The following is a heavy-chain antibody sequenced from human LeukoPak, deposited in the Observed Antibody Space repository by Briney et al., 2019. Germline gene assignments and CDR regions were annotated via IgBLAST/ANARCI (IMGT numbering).Heavy chain of an antibody. V-gene: IGHV4-31*03. CDR3: ARAASRIGGRFDP. CDR1: GGSISSGGYY. CDR2: IYNSGST. Sequence: SETLSLTCTVSGGSISSGGYYWSWIRQHPGKGLEWIGYIYNSGSTYYNPSLKSRVTIAVDTSKTQFSLKLTSVTVADTAVYYCARAASRIGGRFDPWGQGTLVTVSS. D-gene: IGHD2-15*01. J-gene: IGHJ5*02.